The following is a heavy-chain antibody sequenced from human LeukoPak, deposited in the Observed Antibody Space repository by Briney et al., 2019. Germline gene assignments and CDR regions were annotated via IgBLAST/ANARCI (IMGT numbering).Heavy chain of an antibody. CDR1: GFTFNTHG. CDR2: IQFDGSKI. Sequence: GGSLRLSCVASGFTFNTHGMHWVRQAPGKGLEWVAFIQFDGSKIDYADSVKGRFTISRDNSKNTLYLQMNSLRAEDTAVYYCARGPTFLEWSLDYWGRGTLVTVSS. V-gene: IGHV3-30*02. CDR3: ARGPTFLEWSLDY. D-gene: IGHD3-3*02. J-gene: IGHJ4*02.